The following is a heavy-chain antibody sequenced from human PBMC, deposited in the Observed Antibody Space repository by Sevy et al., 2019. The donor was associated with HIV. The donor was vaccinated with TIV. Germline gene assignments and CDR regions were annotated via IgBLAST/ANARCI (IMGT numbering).Heavy chain of an antibody. Sequence: SETRSLTCTVSGGSISSGGYYWSWIRQHPGKGLEWIGYIYYSGSTYYNPSLKSRVTISVDTCKNQFSLKLSSVTAADTAVYYCARAGGSGNYPFDYWGQGTLVTVSS. CDR1: GGSISSGGYY. J-gene: IGHJ4*02. V-gene: IGHV4-31*03. CDR2: IYYSGST. CDR3: ARAGGSGNYPFDY. D-gene: IGHD3-10*01.